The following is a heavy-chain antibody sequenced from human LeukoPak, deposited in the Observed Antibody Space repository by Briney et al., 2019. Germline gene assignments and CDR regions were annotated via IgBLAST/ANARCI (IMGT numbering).Heavy chain of an antibody. Sequence: PSETLSLTCAVYGGSFSGYYWSWIRQPPGKGLEWIGYIYYSGSTYYNPSLKSRVTISLDMSKNQFSLKLSSVTAADTAVYYCARGYCSSTSCYKARLPYFDYWGQGTLVTVSS. J-gene: IGHJ4*02. CDR2: IYYSGST. CDR1: GGSFSGYY. CDR3: ARGYCSSTSCYKARLPYFDY. V-gene: IGHV4-34*01. D-gene: IGHD2-2*02.